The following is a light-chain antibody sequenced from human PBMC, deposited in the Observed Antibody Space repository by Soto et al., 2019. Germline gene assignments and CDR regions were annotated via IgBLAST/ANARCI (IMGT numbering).Light chain of an antibody. Sequence: QAVVTQEPSLTVSPGGTVTLTCASSTGAVTSDYYPNRVQQKPGQAPRALIYSTSNSHSWTPARCSGSLPGGKAALTLSGVHAEDEAEYYCLLYFGSSQIFGGGTKLTVL. V-gene: IGLV7-43*01. CDR1: TGAVTSDYY. J-gene: IGLJ2*01. CDR2: STS. CDR3: LLYFGSSQI.